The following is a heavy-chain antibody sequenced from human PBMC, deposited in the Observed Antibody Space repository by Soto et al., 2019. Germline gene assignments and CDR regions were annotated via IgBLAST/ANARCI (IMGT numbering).Heavy chain of an antibody. J-gene: IGHJ4*02. CDR3: SRGILV. V-gene: IGHV4-31*03. CDR2: IPYGGST. CDR1: GGSINSGGYC. Sequence: QVQLQESGPGLVKPSQTLSLTCTVSGGSINSGGYCWSWIRQHPGKGLDWIGCIPYGGSTSYNPSLKGRVTISVDTSKNQFSLKLTSVTAADTAVYYCSRGILVWGQGALITVSS. D-gene: IGHD5-18*01.